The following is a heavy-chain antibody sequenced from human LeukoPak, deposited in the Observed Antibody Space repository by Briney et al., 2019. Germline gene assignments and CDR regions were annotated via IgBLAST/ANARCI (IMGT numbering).Heavy chain of an antibody. CDR1: GFTFSSYG. V-gene: IGHV3-30*18. CDR2: ISNDGSNI. CDR3: VKALTRWAFDI. Sequence: PGTSLRLSCATSGFTFSSYGMHWVRQVPGKGLEWVAVISNDGSNIQYGDSAKGRFTISRDNSKNTVFLHMNSLRAEDTAIYYCVKALTRWAFDIWGQGTMVTVSS. J-gene: IGHJ3*02. D-gene: IGHD3-16*01.